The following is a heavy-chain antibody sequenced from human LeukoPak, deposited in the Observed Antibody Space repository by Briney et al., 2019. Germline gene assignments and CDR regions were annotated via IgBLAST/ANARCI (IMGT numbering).Heavy chain of an antibody. CDR1: GYTFTSYY. D-gene: IGHD1-26*01. V-gene: IGHV1-46*01. CDR2: INPSGGST. Sequence: ASVKVSCKESGYTFTSYYMHWVRQAPGQGLEWMGIINPSGGSTSYAQKFQGRVTMTRDTSTSTVYMELSSLRPEDTAVYYCARVRGVYSGSYYEAYYFDYWGQGTLVTVSS. CDR3: ARVRGVYSGSYYEAYYFDY. J-gene: IGHJ4*02.